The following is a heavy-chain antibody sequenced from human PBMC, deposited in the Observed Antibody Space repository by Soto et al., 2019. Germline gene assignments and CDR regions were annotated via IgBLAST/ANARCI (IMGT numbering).Heavy chain of an antibody. CDR3: ARHVSGTGSIDY. J-gene: IGHJ4*02. Sequence: GESLKISCKGSGYSFVSYWIVWVRQMPGKGLEWMGVIYPHDSDTRYRPSFQGQVTISADKSTNAVYLQWSSLKASDTAMYYCARHVSGTGSIDYWGQGTLVTVSS. D-gene: IGHD2-8*02. V-gene: IGHV5-51*01. CDR2: IYPHDSDT. CDR1: GYSFVSYW.